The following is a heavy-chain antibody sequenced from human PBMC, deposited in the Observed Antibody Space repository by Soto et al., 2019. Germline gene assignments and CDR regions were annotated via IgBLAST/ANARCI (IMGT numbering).Heavy chain of an antibody. CDR3: ARDTAPYYDFWSGPYGMDV. CDR1: GYTFTSYG. D-gene: IGHD3-3*01. CDR2: ISAYNGNT. Sequence: ASVKVSCKASGYTFTSYGISWVRQAPGQGLEWMGWISAYNGNTNYAQKLQGRVTMTTDTSTSTAYMELRSLRSDDTAVYYCARDTAPYYDFWSGPYGMDVWGQGTTVTVSS. J-gene: IGHJ6*02. V-gene: IGHV1-18*01.